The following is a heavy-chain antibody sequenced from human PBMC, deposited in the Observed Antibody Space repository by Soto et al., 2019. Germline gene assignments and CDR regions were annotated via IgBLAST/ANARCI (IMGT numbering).Heavy chain of an antibody. CDR1: GFIFSMYW. CDR3: ARDLSHFGDYVDL. CDR2: ITDDGSTT. V-gene: IGHV3-74*01. D-gene: IGHD4-17*01. J-gene: IGHJ5*02. Sequence: GGSLRLSCETSGFIFSMYWMHWVRQVPGKGPQWVARITDDGSTTYYAASVEGRFTISRDNAKNALYLQMTSLRADDTAVYLCARDLSHFGDYVDLWGQGTLVTVSS.